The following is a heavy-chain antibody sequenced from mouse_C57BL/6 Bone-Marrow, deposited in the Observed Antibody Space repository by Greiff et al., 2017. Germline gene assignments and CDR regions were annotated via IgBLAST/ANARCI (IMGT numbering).Heavy chain of an antibody. CDR2: INPNNGGT. J-gene: IGHJ1*03. D-gene: IGHD4-1*01. CDR3: ARTGVYWYFDV. CDR1: GYTFTDYN. V-gene: IGHV1-18*01. Sequence: EVQLQQSGPELLKPGASVKIPCKASGYTFTDYNMDWVKQSHGKSLEWIGDINPNNGGTIYNQKFKGKATLTVDKSSSTAYMELRSLTSEDTAVYYCARTGVYWYFDVWGTGTTVTVSS.